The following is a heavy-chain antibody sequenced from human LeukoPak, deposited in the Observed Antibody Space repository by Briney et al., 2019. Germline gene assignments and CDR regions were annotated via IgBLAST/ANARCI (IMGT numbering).Heavy chain of an antibody. V-gene: IGHV3-21*01. D-gene: IGHD1-1*01. CDR2: ISSRSSYI. CDR3: ARDQNNWNEKDY. CDR1: VFTFSSYS. J-gene: IGHJ4*02. Sequence: PGGSLRLSCAASVFTFSSYSMNWVRQAPGKGLEWVSSISSRSSYIYYADSVKGRFTISRDNAKNSLYLQMNSLRAEDTAVYYCARDQNNWNEKDYWGQGTLVTVSS.